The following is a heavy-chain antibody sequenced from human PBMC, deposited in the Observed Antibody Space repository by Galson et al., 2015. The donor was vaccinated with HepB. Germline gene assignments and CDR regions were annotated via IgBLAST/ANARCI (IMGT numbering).Heavy chain of an antibody. CDR3: AKGGRAVAVPFDY. J-gene: IGHJ4*02. Sequence: SLRLSRAASGFTFDDYALHRFRQAPGHGLEWVSGISWNSGSIGYADSVKGRFTISRDNAKNSLYLQMNSLRAEDTALYYCAKGGRAVAVPFDYWGQGTLVTVSS. CDR2: ISWNSGSI. CDR1: GFTFDDYA. V-gene: IGHV3-9*01. D-gene: IGHD6-19*01.